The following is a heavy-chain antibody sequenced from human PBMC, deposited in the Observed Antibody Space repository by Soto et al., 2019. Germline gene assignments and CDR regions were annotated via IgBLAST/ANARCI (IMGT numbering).Heavy chain of an antibody. J-gene: IGHJ5*02. D-gene: IGHD1-26*01. CDR3: ARDEDSNGSYDNWFDP. CDR1: GGSTSSYY. Sequence: LSLTCTVSGGSTSSYYWSWIRQPAGKGLEWIGRVYTSGSTNYNPSLKSRVTMSVDTSKNQFSLKLSSVTAADTAVYYCARDEDSNGSYDNWFDPWGQGTLVTVSS. CDR2: VYTSGST. V-gene: IGHV4-4*07.